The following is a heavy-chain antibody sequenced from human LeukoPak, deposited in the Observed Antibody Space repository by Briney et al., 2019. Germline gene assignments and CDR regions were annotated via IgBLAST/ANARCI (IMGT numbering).Heavy chain of an antibody. V-gene: IGHV3-30*18. Sequence: PGRSLRLSCAASGFTFSSYGMHWVRQAPGKGLEWVAVISYDGSNKYYADSVKGRFTISRDNSKNTLYLQMSSLRAEDTAVYYCVKETAARRDYFDYWGQGTLVTVSS. CDR1: GFTFSSYG. CDR3: VKETAARRDYFDY. CDR2: ISYDGSNK. D-gene: IGHD6-13*01. J-gene: IGHJ4*02.